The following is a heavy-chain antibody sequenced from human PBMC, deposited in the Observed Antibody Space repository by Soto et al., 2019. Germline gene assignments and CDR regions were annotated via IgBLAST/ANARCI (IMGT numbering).Heavy chain of an antibody. Sequence: SETLSLTCTVSGGSISSGDYYWSWIRQPAGKGLEWIGRIDTSGSTNYNPSLKSRVTMSVDTSKQEFSLKFSSVTAADTALYYCARGGQDFWSGPFDYWGRGALVTVSS. J-gene: IGHJ4*02. CDR2: IDTSGST. V-gene: IGHV4-61*02. D-gene: IGHD3-3*01. CDR3: ARGGQDFWSGPFDY. CDR1: GGSISSGDYY.